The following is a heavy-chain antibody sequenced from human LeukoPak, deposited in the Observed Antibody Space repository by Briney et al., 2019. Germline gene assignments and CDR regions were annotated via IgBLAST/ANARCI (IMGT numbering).Heavy chain of an antibody. D-gene: IGHD2/OR15-2a*01. CDR3: ARELTAEVLLHPGLRAFDI. CDR1: GFTFSSYA. J-gene: IGHJ3*02. Sequence: GGSLRLSCAASGFTFSSYAMSWVRQAPGKGLEWVSAISGSGGSTYYADSVKGRFTISRDNSKNTLYLQMGSLRAEDIAVYYCARELTAEVLLHPGLRAFDIWGQGTMVTVSS. CDR2: ISGSGGST. V-gene: IGHV3-23*01.